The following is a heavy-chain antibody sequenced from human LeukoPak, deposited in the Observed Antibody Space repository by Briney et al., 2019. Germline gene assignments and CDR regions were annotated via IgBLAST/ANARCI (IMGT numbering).Heavy chain of an antibody. D-gene: IGHD3-3*01. CDR1: GFTFNTLG. CDR2: IWFDGSVK. V-gene: IGHV3-33*08. J-gene: IGHJ4*02. CDR3: AIATAVQFLEPAF. Sequence: GGSLRLSCAASGFTFNTLGMHWVRQAPGQGLEGVAAIWFDGSVKHYSDAVKGRFTISRDNSLNTLYLQMNSLRVEDTAIYYCAIATAVQFLEPAFWGQGTLVTVSS.